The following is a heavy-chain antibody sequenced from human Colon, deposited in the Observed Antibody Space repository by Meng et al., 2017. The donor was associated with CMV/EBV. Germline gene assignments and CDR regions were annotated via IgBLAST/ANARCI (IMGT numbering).Heavy chain of an antibody. J-gene: IGHJ6*02. CDR3: AKEDYFDGICLLNCGFDV. D-gene: IGHD3-9*01. Sequence: GGSLSLACTASGFTFRSYWMHWVRQAPRQGLEWLAFISSNGMALYVAASLKGRVRLTRDNVRNTLALQMDGLRADDSAVYYCAKEDYFDGICLLNCGFDVWGQGSTVTVSS. CDR2: ISSNGMAL. CDR1: GFTFRSYW. V-gene: IGHV3-48*04.